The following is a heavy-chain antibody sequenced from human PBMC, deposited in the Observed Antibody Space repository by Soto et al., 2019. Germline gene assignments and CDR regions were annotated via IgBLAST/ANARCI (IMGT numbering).Heavy chain of an antibody. CDR1: GGTFSSYA. D-gene: IGHD3-3*01. CDR3: AITYYDFWSGYYTPHYYYGMDV. Sequence: QVQLVQSGAEVKKPGSSVKVSCKASGGTFSSYAISWVRQAPGQGLEWMGGIIPIFGTANYAQKFKGRVTSTRCETASTVYMELSSLRSEDTAVYYCAITYYDFWSGYYTPHYYYGMDVWGQGTTVTVAS. CDR2: IIPIFGTA. V-gene: IGHV1-69*01. J-gene: IGHJ6*02.